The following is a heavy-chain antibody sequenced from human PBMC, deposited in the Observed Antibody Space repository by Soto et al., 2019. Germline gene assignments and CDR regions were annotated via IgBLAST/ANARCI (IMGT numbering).Heavy chain of an antibody. CDR1: GFPFTTHG. D-gene: IGHD3-10*01. CDR3: VGGQYYFDY. CDR2: ISYDGSNT. J-gene: IGHJ4*02. V-gene: IGHV3-30*03. Sequence: SLRLSCASSGFPFTTHGMKRVREGPGKGLEWVAVISYDGSNTYYADSVKGRFTISRDNSKNTLYLQMNSLRPEDTALYYCVGGQYYFDYRGQGILVTVSS.